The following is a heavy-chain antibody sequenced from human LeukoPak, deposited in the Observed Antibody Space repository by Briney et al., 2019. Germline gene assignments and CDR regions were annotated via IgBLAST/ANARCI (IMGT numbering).Heavy chain of an antibody. Sequence: SETLSLTCSVSGGSISSHYWSWIRQPPGKGLGWIGYIYYSGSTNYNPSLRSRVTILVDTSKNQFSLKLNSVTAADTAVYYCARLEYGGNLDYWGQGTLVTVSS. J-gene: IGHJ4*02. CDR3: ARLEYGGNLDY. CDR1: GGSISSHY. V-gene: IGHV4-59*11. CDR2: IYYSGST. D-gene: IGHD4-23*01.